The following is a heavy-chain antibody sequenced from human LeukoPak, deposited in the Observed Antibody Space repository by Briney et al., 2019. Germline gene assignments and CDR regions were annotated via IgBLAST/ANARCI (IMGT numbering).Heavy chain of an antibody. CDR3: ARDPEVAGLFFDY. V-gene: IGHV1-46*01. Sequence: ASVKASCKASGYTFTTYYMHWVRQAPGQGLEWVGIINPRGGSTTYAQKFQGRVTMTRDTSISTAYMELSRLRSDDTAVYYCARDPEVAGLFFDYWGQGTLVTVSS. D-gene: IGHD6-19*01. J-gene: IGHJ4*02. CDR2: INPRGGST. CDR1: GYTFTTYY.